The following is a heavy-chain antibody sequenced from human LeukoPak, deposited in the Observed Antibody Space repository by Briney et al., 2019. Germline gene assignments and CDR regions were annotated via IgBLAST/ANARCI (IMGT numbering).Heavy chain of an antibody. D-gene: IGHD3-9*01. CDR3: ARGALRYFDLNWFDP. J-gene: IGHJ5*02. CDR1: GYTFTSYG. Sequence: ASVKVSCKASGYTFTSYGISWVRQAPGQGLEWMGWISAYNGNTNYAQKLQGRVTMTTDTSTSTAYMELRSLRSDDTAVYYCARGALRYFDLNWFDPWGQGTLVTVSS. V-gene: IGHV1-18*01. CDR2: ISAYNGNT.